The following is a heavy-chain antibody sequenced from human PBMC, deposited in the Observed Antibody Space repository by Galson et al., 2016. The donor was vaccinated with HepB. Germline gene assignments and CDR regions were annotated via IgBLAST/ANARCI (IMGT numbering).Heavy chain of an antibody. Sequence: SLRLSCAASGFTCSSYALYWVRQAPGKGLEWVTVISDGGSNKYYADAVKGRFTVSRDNSKNTLSLQMNSLSTEDTAVYYCARVAKGHYYYGLDDWGQGTTVNVSS. CDR2: ISDGGSNK. V-gene: IGHV3-30*04. D-gene: IGHD5-12*01. J-gene: IGHJ6*02. CDR3: ARVAKGHYYYGLDD. CDR1: GFTCSSYA.